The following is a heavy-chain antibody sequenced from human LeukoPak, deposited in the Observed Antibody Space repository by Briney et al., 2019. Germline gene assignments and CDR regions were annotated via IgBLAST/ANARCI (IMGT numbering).Heavy chain of an antibody. CDR3: AREKSSSYGLAQH. V-gene: IGHV4-39*07. J-gene: IGHJ1*01. CDR2: IYYSGST. CDR1: GGSISSSSYY. Sequence: SETLSLTCTVSGGSISSSSYYWGWIRQPPGKGLEWIGSIYYSGSTYYNPSLKSRVTLSVDTSTNQLFLKLSSVTAADTAVYYCAREKSSSYGLAQHWGQGTLVIVSS. D-gene: IGHD3-22*01.